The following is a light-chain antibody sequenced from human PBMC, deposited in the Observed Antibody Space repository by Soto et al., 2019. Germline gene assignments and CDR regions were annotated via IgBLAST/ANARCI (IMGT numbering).Light chain of an antibody. CDR2: DAS. V-gene: IGKV3-11*01. CDR3: QQHSHWPPWT. J-gene: IGKJ1*01. CDR1: QNISNY. Sequence: IVLIQSPATLSVSPWERATLSCRASQNISNYLIWYQQKPGQAPRLLIYDASNRATDIPARFSGSGSGTDFTLTISNLEPEDFAVYYCQQHSHWPPWTFGQGTKVDIK.